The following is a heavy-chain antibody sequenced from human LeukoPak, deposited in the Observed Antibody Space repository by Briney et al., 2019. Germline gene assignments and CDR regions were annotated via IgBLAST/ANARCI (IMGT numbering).Heavy chain of an antibody. CDR1: GFNFRSYW. D-gene: IGHD2-2*01. V-gene: IGHV3-74*01. CDR2: IKSDGTYM. CDR3: AHGSMYQLDY. J-gene: IGHJ4*02. Sequence: GGSLRLSCAASGFNFRSYWMHWVRQAPGKGLVWVSRIKSDGTYMDYADSVKGRFTISRDNAKNTLDLQLNSLRAEDTAVYYCAHGSMYQLDYWGQGTLVTVSS.